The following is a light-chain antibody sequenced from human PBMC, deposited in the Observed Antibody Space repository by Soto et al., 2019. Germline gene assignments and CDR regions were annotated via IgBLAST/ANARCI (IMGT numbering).Light chain of an antibody. CDR1: ESLFGF. CDR3: QSYNDWPFA. Sequence: EIVMTQSPATLSVSPGERVTLSCRASESLFGFLAWYQHKPGQAPRLLIYGVSTKATGVPARFSGSGSATDFTLTITSLQSDDSAVYYCQSYNDWPFAFGQATKLEI. J-gene: IGKJ2*01. CDR2: GVS. V-gene: IGKV3-15*01.